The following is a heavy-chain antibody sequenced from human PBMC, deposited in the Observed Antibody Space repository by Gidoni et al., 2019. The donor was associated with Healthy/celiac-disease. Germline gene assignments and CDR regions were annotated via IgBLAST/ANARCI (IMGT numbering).Heavy chain of an antibody. Sequence: EVQLVESGGGLVQPGGSLKLSCAASGFTFSGSAMHWVRQASGKGLEWVGRIRSKANSYATAYAASVKGRFTISRDDSKNTAYLQMNSLKTEDTAVYYCTSGWWELGLWGQGTLVTVSS. CDR1: GFTFSGSA. CDR3: TSGWWELGL. D-gene: IGHD2-15*01. J-gene: IGHJ4*02. CDR2: IRSKANSYAT. V-gene: IGHV3-73*02.